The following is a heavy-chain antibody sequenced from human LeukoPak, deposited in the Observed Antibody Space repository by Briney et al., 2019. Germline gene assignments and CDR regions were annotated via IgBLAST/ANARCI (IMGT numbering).Heavy chain of an antibody. J-gene: IGHJ4*02. D-gene: IGHD3-16*02. CDR1: GGSISSYY. CDR2: IYYNGST. V-gene: IGHV4-59*01. Sequence: SETLSLTCTVSGGSISSYYWSWIRQPPGKGLEWIGYIYYNGSTNYNPSLKSRVTISVDTSKNQFSLKLSSVTAADTAVYYCARTPWGSYRHYYFDYWGQGTLVTVSS. CDR3: ARTPWGSYRHYYFDY.